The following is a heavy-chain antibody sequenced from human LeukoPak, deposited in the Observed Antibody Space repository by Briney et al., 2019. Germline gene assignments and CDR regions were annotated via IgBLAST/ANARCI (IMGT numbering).Heavy chain of an antibody. V-gene: IGHV4-4*07. CDR3: ARDQGSHYGVDV. CDR1: GGSISTYY. Sequence: PSETLSLTCTVSGGSISTYYWSWIRQPAGKGLEWIGRMYTSGTTKYNPSLKSRVTMSVDTSNNQFSLKVSSVTAADTAVYYCARDQGSHYGVDVWGQGTTVTVSS. CDR2: MYTSGTT. J-gene: IGHJ6*02.